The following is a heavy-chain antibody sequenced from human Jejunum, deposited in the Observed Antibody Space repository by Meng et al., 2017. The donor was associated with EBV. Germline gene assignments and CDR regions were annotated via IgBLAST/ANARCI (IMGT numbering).Heavy chain of an antibody. CDR1: GGSFSDYY. Sequence: QGQLQQWGAGLLKPSGTLSLTRAVSGGSFSDYYWTWIRQPPGKGLEWIGEINHGGGAIYNPSLKSRVTISVDTSKNQFSLKLSSVTAADTAVYYCARLGGYASGTYYPIDPWGQGTLVTVSS. CDR3: ARLGGYASGTYYPIDP. J-gene: IGHJ5*02. CDR2: INHGGGA. D-gene: IGHD3-10*01. V-gene: IGHV4-34*01.